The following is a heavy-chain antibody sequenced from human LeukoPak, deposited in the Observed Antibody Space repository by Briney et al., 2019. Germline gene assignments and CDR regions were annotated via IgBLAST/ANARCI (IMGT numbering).Heavy chain of an antibody. CDR3: ARGGGITGYSSYMDV. D-gene: IGHD6-19*01. Sequence: ASVKVSCEASGYTFTSYYMHWVRQAPGQGLEWMGIINPSGGSTSYAQKFQGRVTITTDESTSTAYMELSSLRSEDTAVYYCARGGGITGYSSYMDVWGKGTTVTVSS. CDR1: GYTFTSYY. CDR2: INPSGGST. J-gene: IGHJ6*03. V-gene: IGHV1-46*01.